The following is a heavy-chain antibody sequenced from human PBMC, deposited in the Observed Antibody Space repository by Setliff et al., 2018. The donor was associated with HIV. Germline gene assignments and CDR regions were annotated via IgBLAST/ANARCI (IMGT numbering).Heavy chain of an antibody. V-gene: IGHV4-38-2*02. CDR3: ARETRSFGGIDP. D-gene: IGHD2-15*01. CDR1: GYSISSGHY. J-gene: IGHJ5*02. CDR2: IYYSGST. Sequence: TLSLTCAVSGYSISSGHYWGWIRQPPGKGLEWIGYIYYSGSTNYNPPLKSRVIISVDTSKKQFSLKVRSVTAADTAMYYCARETRSFGGIDPWGQGTLVTVSS.